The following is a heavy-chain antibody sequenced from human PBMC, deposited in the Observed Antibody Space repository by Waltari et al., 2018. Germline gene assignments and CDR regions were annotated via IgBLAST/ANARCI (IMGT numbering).Heavy chain of an antibody. V-gene: IGHV3-21*01. CDR3: AREYYYDGSTYDQ. J-gene: IGHJ4*02. Sequence: VQLVESGGGLVKIGGSLRLSCAASGFLFSSYNMNWVRQAPGKGLEWVSSITRDGFSIYYADSVKGRFTVSRDNAKNSLYVQMNNLGAEDTAVYYCAREYYYDGSTYDQWGQGTLVTVSS. D-gene: IGHD3-22*01. CDR1: GFLFSSYN. CDR2: ITRDGFSI.